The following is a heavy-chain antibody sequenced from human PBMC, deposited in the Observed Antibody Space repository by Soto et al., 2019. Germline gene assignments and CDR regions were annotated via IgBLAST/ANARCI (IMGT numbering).Heavy chain of an antibody. CDR2: INPNSGGT. CDR3: AREDKYPYYYYGMDV. V-gene: IGHV1-2*02. CDR1: GYTFTGYY. Sequence: GASVKVSCKASGYTFTGYYMHWVRQAPGQGLEWMGWINPNSGGTNYAQKFQGRVTMTRDTSISTAYMELSRLRSDDTAVYYCAREDKYPYYYYGMDVWGQGTTVTVSS. J-gene: IGHJ6*02. D-gene: IGHD2-2*01.